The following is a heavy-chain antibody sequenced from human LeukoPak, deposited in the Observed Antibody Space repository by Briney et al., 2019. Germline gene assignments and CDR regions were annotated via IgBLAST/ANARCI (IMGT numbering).Heavy chain of an antibody. CDR3: ARDVRRSGSPFLDY. CDR1: GGSLSNTDYY. Sequence: PSETLSLTCTVSGGSLSNTDYYWAWIRQPPGKVLEGSGNMYYSGSSYYNPSLKSRVTISVDTSKNQFSLNLSSVTAADTAVYYCARDVRRSGSPFLDYWGQGTLVTVSS. CDR2: MYYSGSS. J-gene: IGHJ4*02. V-gene: IGHV4-39*07. D-gene: IGHD3-10*01.